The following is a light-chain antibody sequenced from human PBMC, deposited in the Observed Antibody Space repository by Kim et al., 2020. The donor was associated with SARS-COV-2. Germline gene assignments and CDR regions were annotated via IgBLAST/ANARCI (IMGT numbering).Light chain of an antibody. Sequence: DIQMTQSPSTLSASVGDRVTITCRASQSISNWLAWYQQKPGKAPNLLIYKASSLESGVPSRFSGSGSGTEFTLTISSLQPDDFATYYCQQYKSYWTFGQGTKVDIK. V-gene: IGKV1-5*03. CDR3: QQYKSYWT. CDR1: QSISNW. CDR2: KAS. J-gene: IGKJ1*01.